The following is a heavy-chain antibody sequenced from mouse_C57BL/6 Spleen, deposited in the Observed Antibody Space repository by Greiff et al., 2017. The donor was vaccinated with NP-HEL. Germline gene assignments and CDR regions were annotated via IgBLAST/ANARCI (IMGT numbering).Heavy chain of an antibody. V-gene: IGHV5-17*01. CDR3: ARPDNYYGSSYVY. CDR1: GFTFSDYG. J-gene: IGHJ2*01. CDR2: ISSGSSTI. Sequence: EVKLMESGGGLVKPGGSLKLSCAASGFTFSDYGMHWVRQAPEKGLEWVAYISSGSSTIYYADTVKGRFTISRDNAKNTLFLQMTSLRSEDTAMYYCARPDNYYGSSYVYWGQGTTLTVSS. D-gene: IGHD1-1*01.